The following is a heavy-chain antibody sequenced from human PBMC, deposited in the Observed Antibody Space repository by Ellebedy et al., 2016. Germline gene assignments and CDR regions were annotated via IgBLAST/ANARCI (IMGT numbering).Heavy chain of an antibody. CDR2: MNPNSGNT. Sequence: ASVKVSCXASGYTFTSYDINWVRQATGQGLEWMGWMNPNSGNTGYAQKFQGRVTMTRNTSISTAYMELSSLRSDDTAVYYCARGLVKDYMDVWGKGTTVTVSS. V-gene: IGHV1-8*01. J-gene: IGHJ6*03. CDR3: ARGLVKDYMDV. CDR1: GYTFTSYD.